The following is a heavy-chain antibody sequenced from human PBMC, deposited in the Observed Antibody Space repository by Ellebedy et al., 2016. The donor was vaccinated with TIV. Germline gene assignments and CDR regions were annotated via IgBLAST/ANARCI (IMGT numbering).Heavy chain of an antibody. CDR2: FSPKNNDR. Sequence: AASVKVSCKASGYTFTSYDINWVRQATGQGLEWMGWFSPKNNDRKYAQKLEGCVTMSRDTSISTAYMEVSRLRPDDTAGYYCARGTGTTGTSFDYWGQGALVIVSS. CDR1: GYTFTSYD. CDR3: ARGTGTTGTSFDY. J-gene: IGHJ4*02. V-gene: IGHV1-2*04. D-gene: IGHD1-1*01.